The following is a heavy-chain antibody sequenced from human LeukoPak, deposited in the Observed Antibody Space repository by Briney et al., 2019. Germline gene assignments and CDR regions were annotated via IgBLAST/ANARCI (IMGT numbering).Heavy chain of an antibody. CDR2: IVVGSGNT. J-gene: IGHJ4*02. D-gene: IGHD3-3*01. CDR1: GFTFTSSA. CDR3: AAAVDFWSGYWLDY. Sequence: SVTVSCKASGFTFTSSAMQWVRQARGQRLEWIGWIVVGSGNTNYAQKFQERVTITRDMSTSTAYMELSSLRSEDTAVYYCAAAVDFWSGYWLDYWGQGTLVTVSS. V-gene: IGHV1-58*02.